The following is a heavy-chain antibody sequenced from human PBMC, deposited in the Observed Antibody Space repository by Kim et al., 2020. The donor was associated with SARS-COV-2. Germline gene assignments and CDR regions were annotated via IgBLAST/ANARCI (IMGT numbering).Heavy chain of an antibody. CDR2: ISSSSSYI. CDR3: ARIMVRGVIKYYYYGMDV. J-gene: IGHJ6*02. V-gene: IGHV3-21*01. Sequence: GGSLRLSCAASGFTFSSYSMNWVRQAPGKGLEWVSSISSSSSYIYYADSVKGRFTISRDNAKNSLYLQMNSLRAEDTAVYYCARIMVRGVIKYYYYGMDVWGQGTTVTVSS. CDR1: GFTFSSYS. D-gene: IGHD3-10*01.